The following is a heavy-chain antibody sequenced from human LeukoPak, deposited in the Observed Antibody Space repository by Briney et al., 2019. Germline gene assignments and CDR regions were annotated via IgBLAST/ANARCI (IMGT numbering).Heavy chain of an antibody. CDR3: TTGVDIVATRLYYYYGMDV. CDR1: GFTFSNAW. J-gene: IGHJ6*02. Sequence: GGSLRLSCAASGFTFSNAWMSWVRQAPGKGLEWVDRIKSKTDGGTTDYAAPVKGRFTISRDDSKNTLYLQMNSLKTEDTAVYYCTTGVDIVATRLYYYYGMDVWGQGTTVTVSS. CDR2: IKSKTDGGTT. D-gene: IGHD5-12*01. V-gene: IGHV3-15*01.